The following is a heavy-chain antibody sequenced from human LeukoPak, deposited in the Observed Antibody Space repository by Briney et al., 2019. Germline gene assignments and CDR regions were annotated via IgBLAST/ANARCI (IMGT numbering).Heavy chain of an antibody. CDR1: GYSFTNYW. J-gene: IGHJ6*02. Sequence: GESLKISCKGSGYSFTNYWVGWVRQMPEKGLEWMGFIYPGDSDTRYGPSFQGRVTISADKSISTAYLQWSSLKASDTAMYYCARLQGVAVPYYYYGMDVWGQGTTVTVSS. CDR2: IYPGDSDT. V-gene: IGHV5-51*01. D-gene: IGHD6-19*01. CDR3: ARLQGVAVPYYYYGMDV.